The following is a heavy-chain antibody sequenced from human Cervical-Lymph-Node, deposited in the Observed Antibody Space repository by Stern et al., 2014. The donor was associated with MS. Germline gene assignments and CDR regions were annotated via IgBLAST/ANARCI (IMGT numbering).Heavy chain of an antibody. D-gene: IGHD2-21*02. V-gene: IGHV3-11*01. CDR3: ATFGDSYDAFDI. Sequence: QVQLGQSGGGLVKPGGSLRLSCAASGITFSDFCLSWIRQVPGKGLEWISYVTRDCSAIDYADSVKGRFTVSRDNAKNSLYLQMNSLRADDTAVYYCATFGDSYDAFDIWGQGTMVTVSS. J-gene: IGHJ3*02. CDR1: GITFSDFC. CDR2: VTRDCSAI.